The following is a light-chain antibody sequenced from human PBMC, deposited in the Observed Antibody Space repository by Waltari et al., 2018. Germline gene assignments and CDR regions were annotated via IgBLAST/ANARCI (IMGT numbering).Light chain of an antibody. Sequence: EIVMTQSPATLSVSPGERATLSCRASESVSSNVAWYQQKPGQAPRLLIYGASTRATGVQAKFRVSGSGTDFTLTISSLQSEDFAVYYCQQYYHWVAFGGGTWVQIK. V-gene: IGKV3-15*01. CDR1: ESVSSN. J-gene: IGKJ4*01. CDR3: QQYYHWVA. CDR2: GAS.